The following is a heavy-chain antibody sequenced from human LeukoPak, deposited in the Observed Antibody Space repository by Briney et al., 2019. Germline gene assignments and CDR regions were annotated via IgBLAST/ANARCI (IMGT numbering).Heavy chain of an antibody. CDR1: GFTFSSYS. CDR3: ARDLTTPFDY. V-gene: IGHV3-48*01. J-gene: IGHJ4*02. CDR2: ISSSSSTI. D-gene: IGHD4-17*01. Sequence: GGSLRLSCAASGFTFSSYSMNWLRQAPGKGLEWVSYISSSSSTIYYADSVKGRFTISRDNAKNSLDLQMNSLRAEDTAVYYCARDLTTPFDYWGQGTLVTVSS.